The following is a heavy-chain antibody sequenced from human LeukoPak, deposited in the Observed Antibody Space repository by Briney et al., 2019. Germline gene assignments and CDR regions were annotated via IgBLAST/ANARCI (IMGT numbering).Heavy chain of an antibody. D-gene: IGHD6-19*01. CDR2: IIATGGST. V-gene: IGHV3-23*01. CDR1: GFTFSSYA. Sequence: GASLRLSCAAAGFTFSSYAMSWVRQAPGKGLEWVSRIIATGGSTYYADSVKGRFAISRDNSKNTLYLQLNSLRVEDTAVYYCAKGKTSGWDQDAFDNWGQGTMVTVSS. CDR3: AKGKTSGWDQDAFDN. J-gene: IGHJ3*02.